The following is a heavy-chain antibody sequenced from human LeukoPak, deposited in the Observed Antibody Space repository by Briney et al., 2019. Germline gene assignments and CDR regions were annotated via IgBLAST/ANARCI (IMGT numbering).Heavy chain of an antibody. Sequence: ASVKVSCKASGYTFTSYYMHWVRQAPGQGLEWMGIINPSGGSTSYAQKFQGRVTITRNTSISTAYMELSSLRSEDTAVYYCARGDSSSFYYYYMDVWGEGTTVTVSS. CDR1: GYTFTSYY. CDR3: ARGDSSSFYYYYMDV. J-gene: IGHJ6*03. CDR2: INPSGGST. D-gene: IGHD6-6*01. V-gene: IGHV1-46*01.